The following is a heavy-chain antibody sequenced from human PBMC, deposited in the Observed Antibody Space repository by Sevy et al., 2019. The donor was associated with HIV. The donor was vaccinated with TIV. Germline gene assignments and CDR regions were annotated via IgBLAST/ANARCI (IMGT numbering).Heavy chain of an antibody. CDR1: GFTFSNYG. Sequence: GGSLRLSCAASGFTFSNYGMHWVRQAPGKGLEWVAVIWDDGSNKYYADSVKGRFTISRDNSKNTLYLQMNSLRIEDTAVYFCARGGDFNDRSAKRDFDYWGQGTLVTVSS. CDR3: ARGGDFNDRSAKRDFDY. V-gene: IGHV3-33*01. D-gene: IGHD3-22*01. CDR2: IWDDGSNK. J-gene: IGHJ4*02.